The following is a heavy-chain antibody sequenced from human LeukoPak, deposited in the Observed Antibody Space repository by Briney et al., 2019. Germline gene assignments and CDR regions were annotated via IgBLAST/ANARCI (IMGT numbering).Heavy chain of an antibody. CDR1: GGSISSSSYY. Sequence: PSETLSLTCTVSGGSISSSSYYWSWIRQPPGKGLEWIGYIYYSGSTNYNPSLKSRVTISVDTSKNQFSLKLSSVTAADTAVYYCASSGYTDAFDIWGQGTMVTVSS. D-gene: IGHD3-22*01. J-gene: IGHJ3*02. CDR2: IYYSGST. CDR3: ASSGYTDAFDI. V-gene: IGHV4-61*01.